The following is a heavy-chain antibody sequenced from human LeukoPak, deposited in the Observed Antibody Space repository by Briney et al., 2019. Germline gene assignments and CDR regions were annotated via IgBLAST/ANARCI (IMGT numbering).Heavy chain of an antibody. CDR2: IGYDGSNK. CDR1: GFTFSSYG. Sequence: GGSVRLSCEASGFTFSSYGMHWVRQAPGKGLEWVAFIGYDGSNKYYADSVMGRFTISRDNSMNTLYLQMNSLRTEDTGVYYCASAAATLTNLRLVDYWGQGTLVTVPS. D-gene: IGHD4-17*01. CDR3: ASAAATLTNLRLVDY. J-gene: IGHJ4*02. V-gene: IGHV3-30*02.